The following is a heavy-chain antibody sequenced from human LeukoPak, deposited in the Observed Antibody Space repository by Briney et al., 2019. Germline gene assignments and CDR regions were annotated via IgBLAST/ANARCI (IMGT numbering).Heavy chain of an antibody. V-gene: IGHV3-11*04. CDR2: ISSSGTTAI. CDR1: GFIFSDYY. CDR3: ARLWFGDYFDY. D-gene: IGHD3-10*01. Sequence: GGSLRLSCAASGFIFSDYYMSWIRQAPGKGLEWVSYISSSGTTAIYYADSVKGRFTISRDNAENSLYLQMNSLRAEDTAVYYCARLWFGDYFDYWGQGTLVTVSS. J-gene: IGHJ4*02.